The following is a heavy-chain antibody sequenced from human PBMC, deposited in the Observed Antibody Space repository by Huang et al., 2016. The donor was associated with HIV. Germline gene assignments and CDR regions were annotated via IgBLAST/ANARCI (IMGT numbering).Heavy chain of an antibody. V-gene: IGHV3-7*01. CDR1: GFTFSVYW. CDR3: ATGLGSFDY. CDR2: IRQDESEK. D-gene: IGHD7-27*01. J-gene: IGHJ4*02. Sequence: EVQLVESGGGLVQPGGSLRLSCAASGFTFSVYWMSWVRQAPGKGLEWVANIRQDESEKYYVDSVKGRFTISRDNAKNSLYLQMNSLRAEDTAVYYCATGLGSFDYWGQGSLVTVSS.